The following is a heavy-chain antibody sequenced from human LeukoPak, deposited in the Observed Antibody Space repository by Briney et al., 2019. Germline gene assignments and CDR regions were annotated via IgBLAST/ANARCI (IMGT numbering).Heavy chain of an antibody. J-gene: IGHJ4*02. CDR2: IYYSGST. D-gene: IGHD3-9*01. CDR1: GGSISSGDYY. Sequence: SDPLSLTCTVSGGSISSGDYYWSWIRQPPGKGLEWIGYIYYSGSTYYNPSLKSRVTISVDTSKNQFSLKLSSVTAADTAVYYCAREYYDILTGNRMGYYFDYWGQGTLVTVSS. V-gene: IGHV4-30-4*02. CDR3: AREYYDILTGNRMGYYFDY.